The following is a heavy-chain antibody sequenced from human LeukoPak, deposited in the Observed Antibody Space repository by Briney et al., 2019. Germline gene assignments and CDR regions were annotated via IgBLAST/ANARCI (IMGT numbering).Heavy chain of an antibody. J-gene: IGHJ4*02. CDR1: GYIFTVFW. CDR2: IDPADSYT. Sequence: GESLRISCEGSGYIFTVFWITWVRQLPGKGLEWMGTIDPADSYTNYSPSFQGHVTISADKSVSTAYLHWSSLKASDTAIYYCARHFYGDYAFDYWGLGTLVTVSS. V-gene: IGHV5-10-1*01. CDR3: ARHFYGDYAFDY. D-gene: IGHD4-17*01.